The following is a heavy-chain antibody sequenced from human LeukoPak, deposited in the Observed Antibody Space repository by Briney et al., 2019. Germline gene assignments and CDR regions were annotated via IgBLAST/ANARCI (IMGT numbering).Heavy chain of an antibody. D-gene: IGHD5-12*01. Sequence: PSETLSLTCTVSGGSISSGGYYWSWIRQPPGKGLEWIGYIYHSGSTYYNPSLKSRVTMSVDRSKNQFSLKLSSVTAADTAVYYCARDLIVATIEWGQGTLVTVSS. CDR2: IYHSGST. CDR1: GGSISSGGYY. J-gene: IGHJ4*02. CDR3: ARDLIVATIE. V-gene: IGHV4-30-2*01.